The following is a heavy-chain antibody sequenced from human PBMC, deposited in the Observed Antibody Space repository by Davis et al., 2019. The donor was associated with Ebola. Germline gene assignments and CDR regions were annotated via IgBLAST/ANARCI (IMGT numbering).Heavy chain of an antibody. Sequence: PSETLSLTCTVSGGSISSGGYYWSWIRQHPGKGLEWIGYIYYSGSTYYNPSLKSRVTISVDTSKNQFSLKLSSVTAADTAVYYCARDVVSVVADAFDIWGQGTMVTVSS. CDR2: IYYSGST. D-gene: IGHD3-22*01. V-gene: IGHV4-31*03. J-gene: IGHJ3*02. CDR1: GGSISSGGYY. CDR3: ARDVVSVVADAFDI.